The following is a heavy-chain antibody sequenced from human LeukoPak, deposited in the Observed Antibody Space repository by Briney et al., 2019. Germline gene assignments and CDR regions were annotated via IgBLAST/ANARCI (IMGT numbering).Heavy chain of an antibody. CDR1: GFTFSSYA. CDR2: ISSSSSYI. J-gene: IGHJ3*02. Sequence: GSLRLSCAASGFTFSSYAMSWVRQAPGKGLEWVSSISSSSSYIYYADSVKGRFTISRDNAKNSLYLQMNSLRAEDTAVYYCARVGRDAFDIWGQGTMVTVSS. V-gene: IGHV3-21*01. CDR3: ARVGRDAFDI.